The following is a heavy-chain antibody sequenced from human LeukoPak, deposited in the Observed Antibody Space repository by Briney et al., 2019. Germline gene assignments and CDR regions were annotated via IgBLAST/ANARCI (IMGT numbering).Heavy chain of an antibody. CDR3: ARIEWERLGRAFDI. CDR2: IYNTGAT. CDR1: GFTVSDNY. V-gene: IGHV3-53*01. Sequence: GWSLRLSCAASGFTVSDNYMTWVRQAPGKGLEWVSSIYNTGATHYAESVKGRFTISRDNSKNTLFLQMNSLRAEDMAVYYCARIEWERLGRAFDIWGQGTTVTVSS. D-gene: IGHD1-26*01. J-gene: IGHJ3*02.